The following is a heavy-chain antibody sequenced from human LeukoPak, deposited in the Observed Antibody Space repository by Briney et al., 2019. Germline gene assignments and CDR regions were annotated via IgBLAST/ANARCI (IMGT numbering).Heavy chain of an antibody. CDR3: ATVNIISQWELFEIYYFDY. V-gene: IGHV1-69-2*01. CDR1: GYTFTDYY. J-gene: IGHJ4*02. Sequence: ASVKISCKASGYTFTDYYMHWVQQAPGKGLEWMGRVDPEDGETIYAEKFQGRVTITADTSTDTAYMELSSLRSEDTAVYYCATVNIISQWELFEIYYFDYWGQGTLVTVSS. CDR2: VDPEDGET. D-gene: IGHD1-26*01.